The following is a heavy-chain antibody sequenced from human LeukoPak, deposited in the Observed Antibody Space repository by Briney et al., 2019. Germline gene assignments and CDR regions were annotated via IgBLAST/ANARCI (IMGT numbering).Heavy chain of an antibody. V-gene: IGHV3-7*01. J-gene: IGHJ4*02. D-gene: IGHD1-26*01. CDR2: IKQDGSEK. CDR3: ARFSGSNVWLY. CDR1: GFTFSSYW. Sequence: GGSLRLSCAASGFTFSSYWMIWVRQAPGKGLEWVANIKQDGSEKYYVDSVKGRFTISRDNAKNSLYLQMNSLRAEDTAVYYCARFSGSNVWLYWGQGTLVTVSS.